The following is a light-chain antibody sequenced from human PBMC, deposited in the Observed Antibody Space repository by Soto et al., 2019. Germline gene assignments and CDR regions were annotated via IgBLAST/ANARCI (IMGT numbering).Light chain of an antibody. CDR3: TSWTTSTTMK. Sequence: QSALNQPASVSGSPGQSITISCTGTSSDVGAYNYVSWYQQHPGKAPKLMIYDVNIRPSGVSNRFSGSKSGNTASLTISGLQAEDEADYYCTSWTTSTTMKFGGGTKVTVL. CDR2: DVN. V-gene: IGLV2-14*01. J-gene: IGLJ2*01. CDR1: SSDVGAYNY.